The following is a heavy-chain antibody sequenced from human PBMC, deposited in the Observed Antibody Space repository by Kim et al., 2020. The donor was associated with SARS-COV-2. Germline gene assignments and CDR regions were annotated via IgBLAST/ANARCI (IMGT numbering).Heavy chain of an antibody. V-gene: IGHV4-30-2*01. CDR2: IYHSGST. J-gene: IGHJ4*02. CDR1: GGSISSGGYS. D-gene: IGHD2-15*01. CDR3: ARSSDLSEDYFDY. Sequence: SETLSLTCAVSGGSISSGGYSWSWIRQPPGKGLEWIGYIYHSGSTYYNPSLKSRVTISVDRSKNQFSLKLSSVTAADTAVYYCARSSDLSEDYFDYWGQG.